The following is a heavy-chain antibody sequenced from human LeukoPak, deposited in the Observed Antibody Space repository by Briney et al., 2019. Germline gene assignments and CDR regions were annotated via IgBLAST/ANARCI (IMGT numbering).Heavy chain of an antibody. V-gene: IGHV1-8*03. Sequence: ASVKVSCKASGYTFTSYYMHWVRQATGQGLEWMGWMNPNSGNTGYAQKFQGRVTITRNTSISTAYMELSSLRSEDTAVYYCARGAPITMIVGAFDIWGQGTMVTVSS. CDR1: GYTFTSYY. CDR2: MNPNSGNT. CDR3: ARGAPITMIVGAFDI. D-gene: IGHD3-22*01. J-gene: IGHJ3*02.